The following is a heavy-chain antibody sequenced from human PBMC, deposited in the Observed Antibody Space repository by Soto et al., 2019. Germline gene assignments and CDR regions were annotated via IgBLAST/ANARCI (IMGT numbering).Heavy chain of an antibody. J-gene: IGHJ3*02. D-gene: IGHD2-8*02. CDR3: AKATATGGGAFDI. V-gene: IGHV3-23*01. CDR1: GFTCSSYD. Sequence: GGSLRLSCVASGFTCSSYDMSWVRQAPGKGLEWVSTILVGGSTHYPDSVKGRFTISRDNSKNTVFMQMNNLTAGDTAVYYCAKATATGGGAFDICGQGTVVTVS. CDR2: ILVGGST.